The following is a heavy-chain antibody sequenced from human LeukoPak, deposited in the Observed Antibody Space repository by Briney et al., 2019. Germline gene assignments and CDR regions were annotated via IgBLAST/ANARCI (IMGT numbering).Heavy chain of an antibody. CDR1: GGSISSSSYY. J-gene: IGHJ2*01. D-gene: IGHD3-9*01. Sequence: SETLSLTCTVSGGSISSSSYYWSWIRQPAWKGLEWIGRIYTSGSPNYNPSLKSRVTMSVDTSKNQFSLKLSSVTAADTAVYYFALEHTTAYDILTGKRDNNWYFDLWGRGTLVTVSS. V-gene: IGHV4-61*02. CDR3: ALEHTTAYDILTGKRDNNWYFDL. CDR2: IYTSGSP.